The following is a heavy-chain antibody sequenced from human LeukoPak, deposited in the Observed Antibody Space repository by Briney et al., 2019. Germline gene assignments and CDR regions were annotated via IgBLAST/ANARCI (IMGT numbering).Heavy chain of an antibody. CDR3: VTSWVRQPGDF. D-gene: IGHD3-10*01. Sequence: GGSLRLSCAASGFTFNTYSMNWVRHAPGKGLEWVSYISSSSITIYYADSVKGRFTISRDNAQQSLYLQMDTLTAEDTAVYYCVTSWVRQPGDFWGQGALVTVSS. CDR2: ISSSSITI. V-gene: IGHV3-48*04. CDR1: GFTFNTYS. J-gene: IGHJ4*02.